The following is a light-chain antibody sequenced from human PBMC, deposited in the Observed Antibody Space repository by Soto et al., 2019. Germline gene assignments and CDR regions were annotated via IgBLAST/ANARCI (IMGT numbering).Light chain of an antibody. CDR3: QHYNNWPLT. Sequence: EIGLTQSPGTLSLSPGERATLSWWASQSVSSNLAWYQQKNGQTPRLLIYATSTRATGIPARFSGSGYGTEFNLTISSLQSEDFAVYYCQHYNNWPLTFGGGTKVDIK. CDR1: QSVSSN. V-gene: IGKV3-15*01. CDR2: ATS. J-gene: IGKJ4*01.